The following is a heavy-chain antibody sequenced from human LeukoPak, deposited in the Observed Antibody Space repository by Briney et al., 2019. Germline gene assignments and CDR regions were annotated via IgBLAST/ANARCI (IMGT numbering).Heavy chain of an antibody. V-gene: IGHV3-74*01. CDR1: GFTFNSYW. Sequence: PGGSLRLSCGASGFTFNSYWFHWVRQAPGKGLVWVSRIDIDGTDTIYADSVKGRFAISRDNAKNTLYLQMDSLRAEDTAVYYCARGGYFHGFDIWDQGTMVTVSS. CDR3: ARGGYFHGFDI. D-gene: IGHD5-12*01. J-gene: IGHJ3*02. CDR2: IDIDGTDT.